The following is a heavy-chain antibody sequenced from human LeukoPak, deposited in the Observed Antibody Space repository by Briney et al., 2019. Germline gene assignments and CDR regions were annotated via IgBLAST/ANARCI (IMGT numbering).Heavy chain of an antibody. V-gene: IGHV4-59*01. CDR2: IYYSGST. Sequence: PSETLSLTCTVSGGSISSYYWSWIRQPPGKGLEWIGYIYYSGSTNYNPSLKSRVTIAVDTSKNQFSLKLSSVTAADTAVYYCARGPSWWYDSSGYSYYFDYWGQGTLVTVSS. CDR3: ARGPSWWYDSSGYSYYFDY. J-gene: IGHJ4*02. D-gene: IGHD3-22*01. CDR1: GGSISSYY.